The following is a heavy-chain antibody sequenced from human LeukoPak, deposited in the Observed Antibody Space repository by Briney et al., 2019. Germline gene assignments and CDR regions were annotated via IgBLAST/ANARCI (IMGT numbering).Heavy chain of an antibody. CDR1: GFTFSGSA. D-gene: IGHD6-13*01. CDR2: IKTKPNSYPT. J-gene: IGHJ6*03. Sequence: PGGSLKLSCAASGFTFSGSAMHWVRKASGKGLGWVGRIKTKPNSYPTEYAASGKGRVTISRDDSKNTAYLQMNSLKTEGTAVYYCTRHECRYSSSSPNYYYYMDVWGKGTTVTASS. V-gene: IGHV3-73*01. CDR3: TRHECRYSSSSPNYYYYMDV.